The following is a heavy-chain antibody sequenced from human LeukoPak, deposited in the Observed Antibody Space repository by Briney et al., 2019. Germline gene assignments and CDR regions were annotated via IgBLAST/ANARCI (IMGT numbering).Heavy chain of an antibody. V-gene: IGHV3-66*04. CDR1: GFTVSSNY. CDR2: IYSGGST. CDR3: ARPSGDILTGYSPPDY. D-gene: IGHD3-9*01. Sequence: GGSLRLSCAASGFTVSSNYMSWVRQAPGKGLEWVSVIYSGGSTYYADSVKGRFTISRDNSKNTLYLQMNSLRAEDTAVYYCARPSGDILTGYSPPDYWGQGTLVTVSS. J-gene: IGHJ4*02.